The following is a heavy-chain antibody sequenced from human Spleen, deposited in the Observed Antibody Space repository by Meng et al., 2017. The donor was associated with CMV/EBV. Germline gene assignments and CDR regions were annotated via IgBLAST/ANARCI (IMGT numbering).Heavy chain of an antibody. CDR2: INWNGGST. D-gene: IGHD2-8*02. V-gene: IGHV3-20*01. CDR1: GFSFDEYG. J-gene: IGHJ6*02. Sequence: GESLKISCAASGFSFDEYGMSWVRQAPGKGLEWVPGINWNGGSTGYADSVKGRFTISRDNAKNSLYLQMNSLRAEDTALYHCARAGSYIVLDYIHGLDVWGQGTTVTVSS. CDR3: ARAGSYIVLDYIHGLDV.